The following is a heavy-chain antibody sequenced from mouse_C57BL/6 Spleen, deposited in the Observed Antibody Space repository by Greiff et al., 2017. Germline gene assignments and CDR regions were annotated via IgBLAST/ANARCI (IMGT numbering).Heavy chain of an antibody. CDR1: GYTFTSYW. J-gene: IGHJ3*01. CDR2: IDPSDSYT. V-gene: IGHV1-69*01. CDR3: ARWGNYYGSSYEAY. D-gene: IGHD1-1*01. Sequence: VQLQQSGAELVMPGASVKLSCKASGYTFTSYWMHWVKQRPGQGLEWIGEIDPSDSYTNYNQKFKGKSTLTVDKSSSTAYMQLSSLTSEDSAVYYCARWGNYYGSSYEAYWGQGTLVTVSA.